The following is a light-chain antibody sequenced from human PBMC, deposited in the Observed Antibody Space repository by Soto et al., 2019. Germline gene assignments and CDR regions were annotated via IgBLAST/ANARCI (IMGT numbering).Light chain of an antibody. CDR1: SGHSSYA. CDR2: LNSDGSH. J-gene: IGLJ2*01. V-gene: IGLV4-69*01. Sequence: QSVLTQSPSASASLGASVKLTCTLSSGHSSYAIAWHQQQPEKGPRYLMKLNSDGSHSKGDGIPDRFSGSSSGAERYLTISSXXSXXXADYYCQTWGTGIQVFGGGTKL. CDR3: QTWGTGIQV.